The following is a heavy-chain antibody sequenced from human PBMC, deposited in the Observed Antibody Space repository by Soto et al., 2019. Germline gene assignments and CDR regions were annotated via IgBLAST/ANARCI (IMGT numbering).Heavy chain of an antibody. V-gene: IGHV4-59*08. CDR2: IYYSGST. CDR1: GGSISSYY. J-gene: IGHJ4*02. Sequence: PSETLSLTCTVSGGSISSYYWSWIRQPPGKGLEWIGYIYYSGSTNYNPSLKSRVTISVDTSKNQFSLKLNSMTAADTAVYYCARAPNYYGSGSLGVFDYWGQGTLVTVS. D-gene: IGHD3-10*01. CDR3: ARAPNYYGSGSLGVFDY.